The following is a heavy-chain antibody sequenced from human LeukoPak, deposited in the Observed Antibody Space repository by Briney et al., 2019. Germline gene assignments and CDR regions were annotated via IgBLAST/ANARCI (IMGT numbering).Heavy chain of an antibody. J-gene: IGHJ6*02. CDR3: ARVGGTNYYYYGMDV. V-gene: IGHV4-59*01. CDR1: GGSISNYY. Sequence: SETLSLTCTVSGGSISNYYWSWIRKPPGKGLEWIGYIYYSGSTNYNPSLKSRVTISVDTSKNQFSLKLSSVTAADTAVYYCARVGGTNYYYYGMDVWGQGTTVTVSS. CDR2: IYYSGST. D-gene: IGHD3-16*01.